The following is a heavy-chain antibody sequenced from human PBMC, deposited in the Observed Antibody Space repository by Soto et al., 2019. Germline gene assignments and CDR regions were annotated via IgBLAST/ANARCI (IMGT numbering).Heavy chain of an antibody. J-gene: IGHJ2*01. CDR2: ISGSGGST. CDR1: GFTFSSYA. Sequence: EVQLLESGGGLVQPGGSLRLSCAASGFTFSSYAMSWVRQAPGKGLEWVSAISGSGGSTYYADSVKGRFTISRDNSKNTLYLQMHSLRAEDTAVYYCAKDPDYYDSSGYYLDWYFDLWGRGTLVTVSS. D-gene: IGHD3-22*01. CDR3: AKDPDYYDSSGYYLDWYFDL. V-gene: IGHV3-23*01.